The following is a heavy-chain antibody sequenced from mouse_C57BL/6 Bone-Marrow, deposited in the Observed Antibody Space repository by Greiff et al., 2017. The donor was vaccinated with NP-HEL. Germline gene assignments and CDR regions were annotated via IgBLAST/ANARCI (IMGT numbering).Heavy chain of an antibody. V-gene: IGHV1-74*01. CDR1: GYTFTSYW. CDR3: AIKLGRYYAMDY. J-gene: IGHJ4*01. CDR2: IHPSDSDT. Sequence: QVQLQQPGAELVKPGASVKVSCKASGYTFTSYWMHWVKQRPGQGLEWIGRIHPSDSDTNYNQKFKGKATLTVDKSFSTAYMQLSSLTSEDSAVYYCAIKLGRYYAMDYWGQGTSVTVSS. D-gene: IGHD4-1*01.